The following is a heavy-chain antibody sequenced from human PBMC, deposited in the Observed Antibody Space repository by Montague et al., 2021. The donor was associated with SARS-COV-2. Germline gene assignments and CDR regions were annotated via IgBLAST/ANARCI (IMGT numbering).Heavy chain of an antibody. CDR3: TRDYRSIVGDGLDI. J-gene: IGHJ3*02. D-gene: IGHD3-16*02. V-gene: IGHV3-48*03. CDR2: ISTSAYTT. Sequence: SLRLSCAASGFTFSNYDMHWVRQAPGKGPEWISYISTSAYTTSYAGSVNGRFTISRDNGKNSLYLQMNSLRVEDTAVYYCTRDYRSIVGDGLDIWGQGTKVTVSS. CDR1: GFTFSNYD.